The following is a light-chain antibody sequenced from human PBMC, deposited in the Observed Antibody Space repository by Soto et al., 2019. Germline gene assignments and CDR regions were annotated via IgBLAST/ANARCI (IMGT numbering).Light chain of an antibody. CDR2: DAF. CDR1: QSVSSY. Sequence: EIVLTQSPATLSLSPGERAALSCRASQSVSSYLAWYQQKPGQAPRLLIYDAFNRATGIPARFSGSGSGTDFTLTISSLEPEDFAVYYCQQRSNWPSTCGGGTKVEIK. CDR3: QQRSNWPST. J-gene: IGKJ4*01. V-gene: IGKV3-11*01.